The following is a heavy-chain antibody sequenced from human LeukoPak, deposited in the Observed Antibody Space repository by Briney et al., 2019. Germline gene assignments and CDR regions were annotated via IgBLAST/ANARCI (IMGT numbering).Heavy chain of an antibody. J-gene: IGHJ6*03. V-gene: IGHV1-3*01. Sequence: ASVKVSCKASGYTFTSYAIHWVRQAPGQRLEWMGWINAGNGNTKYSQKFQGRVTITRDTSASTAYMELRSLRSDDTAVYYCARDGNSGSYYDYYYYYYMDVWGKGTTVTVSS. CDR1: GYTFTSYA. CDR3: ARDGNSGSYYDYYYYYYMDV. CDR2: INAGNGNT. D-gene: IGHD1-26*01.